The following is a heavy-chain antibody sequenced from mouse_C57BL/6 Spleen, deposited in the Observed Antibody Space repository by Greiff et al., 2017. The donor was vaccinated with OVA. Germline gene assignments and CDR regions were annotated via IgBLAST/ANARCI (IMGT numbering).Heavy chain of an antibody. V-gene: IGHV3-6*01. CDR3: ARGGGYPWYFDV. CDR2: ISYDGSN. D-gene: IGHD2-2*01. J-gene: IGHJ1*03. CDR1: GYSITSGYY. Sequence: EVQRVESGPGLVKPSQSLSLTCSVTGYSITSGYYWNWIRQFPGNKLEWMGYISYDGSNNYNPSLKNRISITRDTSKNQFFLQLNSVTTEDTATDYCARGGGYPWYFDVWGTGTTVTVSS.